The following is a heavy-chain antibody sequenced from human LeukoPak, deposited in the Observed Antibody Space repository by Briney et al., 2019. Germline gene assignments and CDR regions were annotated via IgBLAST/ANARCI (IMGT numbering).Heavy chain of an antibody. V-gene: IGHV1-24*01. J-gene: IGHJ3*02. CDR3: ATARITMVRGVIISDAFDI. CDR1: GYTLTELS. D-gene: IGHD3-10*01. Sequence: ASVKVSCKVSGYTLTELSMHWVRQAPGKGLEWIGGFDPEDGETIYAQKFQGRVTMTEDTSTDTAYMELSSLRSEDTAVYYCATARITMVRGVIISDAFDIWGQGTMVTVSS. CDR2: FDPEDGET.